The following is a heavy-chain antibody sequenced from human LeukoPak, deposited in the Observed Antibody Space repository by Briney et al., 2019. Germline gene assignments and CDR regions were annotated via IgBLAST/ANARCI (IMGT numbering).Heavy chain of an antibody. V-gene: IGHV1-69*13. CDR1: GGTFNSSG. D-gene: IGHD3-9*01. CDR2: IISFFGAA. J-gene: IGHJ5*02. CDR3: TRDPSVDYDLLSHWFDP. Sequence: SVKVSCKASGGTFNSSGISWVRQAPGQGLEWMGGIISFFGAAHYIQKFQGRLTITADESTSTAYMELSSLTSEDTAVYYCTRDPSVDYDLLSHWFDPWGQGTLVIVSS.